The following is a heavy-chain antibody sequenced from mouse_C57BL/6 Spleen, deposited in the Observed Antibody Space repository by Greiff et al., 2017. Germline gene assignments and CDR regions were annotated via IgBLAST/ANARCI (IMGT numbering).Heavy chain of an antibody. D-gene: IGHD3-2*02. CDR2: INPSNGGT. J-gene: IGHJ4*01. Sequence: QVQLQQSGTELVKPGASVKLSCKASGYTFTSYWMHWVKQRPGQGLEWIGNINPSNGGTNYNEKFKSKATLTVDKSSSTAYMQLSSLTSEDSAVYYCARSAQALYYAMDYWGQGTSVTVSS. CDR1: GYTFTSYW. V-gene: IGHV1-53*01. CDR3: ARSAQALYYAMDY.